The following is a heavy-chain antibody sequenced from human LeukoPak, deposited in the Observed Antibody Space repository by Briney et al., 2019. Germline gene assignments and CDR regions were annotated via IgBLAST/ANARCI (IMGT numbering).Heavy chain of an antibody. Sequence: SETLSLTCTVSGGSISSSSYYWGWIRQPPGKGLEWIGSIYYSGSTYYNPSLKSRVTISVDTSKNQFSLKLSSVTAAGTAVYYCARHVVDIVATIGSKGYFDYWGQGTLVTVSS. CDR3: ARHVVDIVATIGSKGYFDY. CDR1: GGSISSSSYY. V-gene: IGHV4-39*01. D-gene: IGHD5-12*01. CDR2: IYYSGST. J-gene: IGHJ4*02.